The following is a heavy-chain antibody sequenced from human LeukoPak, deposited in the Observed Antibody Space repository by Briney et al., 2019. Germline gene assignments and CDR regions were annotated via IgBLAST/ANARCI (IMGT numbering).Heavy chain of an antibody. J-gene: IGHJ4*02. Sequence: PGGSLRLSCAASGFTFNTYRMHWVRQAPGKGLEWVAFIRYDGAIKYYADYVKGRFIISRDNSKNTLYLQMSSLRPEDTAVYYCAKDFDNPSAQISAIDYWGQGTLVTVSS. V-gene: IGHV3-30*02. CDR3: AKDFDNPSAQISAIDY. CDR2: IRYDGAIK. D-gene: IGHD3-9*01. CDR1: GFTFNTYR.